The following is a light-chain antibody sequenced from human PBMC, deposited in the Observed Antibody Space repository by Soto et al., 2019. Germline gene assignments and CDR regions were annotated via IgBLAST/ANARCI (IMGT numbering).Light chain of an antibody. Sequence: AIRMTQSPSSLSASTGDRVTITCRASQGISSYLAWYQQKPGKAPKLLIYAASTLQSGVPSRFSGSGSGTDFTLTISCLQSEDFATYYCQQYYSYPRTSGGGTKVEIK. CDR2: AAS. CDR3: QQYYSYPRT. V-gene: IGKV1-8*01. CDR1: QGISSY. J-gene: IGKJ4*01.